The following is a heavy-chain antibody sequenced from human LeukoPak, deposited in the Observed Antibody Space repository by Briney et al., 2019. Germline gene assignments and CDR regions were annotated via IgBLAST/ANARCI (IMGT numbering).Heavy chain of an antibody. Sequence: GGSLTLSCAASGFTFDDYGMSWVRQAPGKGLEWCSGINWNGGSTGYVDSVKGRFTISRDNAKNYLYLKMNSLRAEDTALYYCARAFLGGHDYGGNRYYFDYWGQGTLVTVSS. D-gene: IGHD4-23*01. CDR3: ARAFLGGHDYGGNRYYFDY. J-gene: IGHJ4*02. CDR2: INWNGGST. CDR1: GFTFDDYG. V-gene: IGHV3-20*04.